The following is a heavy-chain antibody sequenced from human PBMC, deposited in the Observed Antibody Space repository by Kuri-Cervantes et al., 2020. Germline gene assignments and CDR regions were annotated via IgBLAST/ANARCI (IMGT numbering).Heavy chain of an antibody. Sequence: GESLKISCAASGFTFSDYYMSWIRQAPGKGLEWVAVISYDGTKKHYADSVKGRFAISRDNSKDTLSLQMNSLRAEDTAVYYCAKDLSVGAHLGKWDGAPNWGQGTLVTVSS. D-gene: IGHD1-26*01. CDR2: ISYDGTKK. J-gene: IGHJ4*02. CDR1: GFTFSDYY. V-gene: IGHV3-30*09. CDR3: AKDLSVGAHLGKWDGAPN.